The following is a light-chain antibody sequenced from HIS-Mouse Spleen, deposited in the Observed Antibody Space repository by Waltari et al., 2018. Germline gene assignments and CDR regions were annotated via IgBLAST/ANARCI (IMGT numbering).Light chain of an antibody. Sequence: AIRMTQSPSSCSASTGPRVPITCRASQGISSYLAWYQQKPGKAPKLLIYASSTLQSGVPSRFSGSGSGTDFTLTISCLQSEDFATYYCQQYYSYPWTFGQWTKVEIK. CDR2: ASS. J-gene: IGKJ1*01. CDR1: QGISSY. V-gene: IGKV1-8*01. CDR3: QQYYSYPWT.